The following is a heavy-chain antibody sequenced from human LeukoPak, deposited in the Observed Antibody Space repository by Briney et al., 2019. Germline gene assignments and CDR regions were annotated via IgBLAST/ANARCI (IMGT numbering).Heavy chain of an antibody. V-gene: IGHV1-69*05. J-gene: IGHJ4*02. D-gene: IGHD6-19*01. Sequence: SVKVSCKASGGTFSSYAISWVRQAPGQGLEWMGRIIPISGTANYAQKFQGRVTITTDESTSTAYMELSSLRSEDTAVYYCAREVTVAGTGTGIDYWGQGTLVTVSS. CDR3: AREVTVAGTGTGIDY. CDR1: GGTFSSYA. CDR2: IIPISGTA.